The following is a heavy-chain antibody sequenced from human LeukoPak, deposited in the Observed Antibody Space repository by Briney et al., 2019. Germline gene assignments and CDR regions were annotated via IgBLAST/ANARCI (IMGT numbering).Heavy chain of an antibody. V-gene: IGHV4-59*01. D-gene: IGHD4-23*01. Sequence: PSETLYLTCTVSGGSISSYYWSWIRQPPGKGLEWTGYIYYSGSTNYNPSLKSRATMSVVTSKNQFSLKLSSVTAADTAVYYCARTNNGVNSIYYYYFDVWGKGTTVSVSS. CDR1: GGSISSYY. J-gene: IGHJ6*03. CDR2: IYYSGST. CDR3: ARTNNGVNSIYYYYFDV.